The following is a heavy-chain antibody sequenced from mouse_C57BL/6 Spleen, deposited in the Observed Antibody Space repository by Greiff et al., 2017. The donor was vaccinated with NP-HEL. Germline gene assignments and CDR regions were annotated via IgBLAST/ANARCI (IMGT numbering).Heavy chain of an antibody. CDR2: IYPSDSDT. V-gene: IGHV1-61*01. D-gene: IGHD1-1*01. J-gene: IGHJ4*01. CDR3: ARVEGSSYSYYYAMDY. CDR1: GYTFTSYW. Sequence: VQLQQPGAELVRPGSSVKLSCKASGYTFTSYWMDWVKQRPGQGLEWIGNIYPSDSDTHYNQKFKDKATLTVDKSSSTAYMQLSSLTSEDSAVYYCARVEGSSYSYYYAMDYWGQGTSVTVSS.